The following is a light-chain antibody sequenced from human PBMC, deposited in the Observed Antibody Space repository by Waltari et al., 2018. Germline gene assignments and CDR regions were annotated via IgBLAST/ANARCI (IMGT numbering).Light chain of an antibody. Sequence: QTVVTQEPSFSVSPGGTVTLTCDLKSGSVSTGFYFSRYQQTPGQAPRTLIDSTNTRSSGVPNRFSGSIHWNKAALTITGAQADDESHYYCVVYTTTTVVFGGGTKLTVL. CDR2: STN. CDR3: VVYTTTTVV. CDR1: SGSVSTGFY. J-gene: IGLJ2*01. V-gene: IGLV8-61*01.